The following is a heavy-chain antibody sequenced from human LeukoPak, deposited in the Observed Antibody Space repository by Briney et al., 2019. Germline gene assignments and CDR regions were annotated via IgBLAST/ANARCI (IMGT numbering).Heavy chain of an antibody. CDR3: TRHLGVVVPAAISDMDV. J-gene: IGHJ6*03. CDR1: GFTFSGSA. Sequence: GGSLRLSCAASGFTFSGSAMHWVRQASGKGLEWVGRIRSKANSYATAYAASVKGRFTISRDDSKNTAYLQMNSLKTEDTAVYYCTRHLGVVVPAAISDMDVWGKGTTVTVS. D-gene: IGHD2-2*02. V-gene: IGHV3-73*01. CDR2: IRSKANSYAT.